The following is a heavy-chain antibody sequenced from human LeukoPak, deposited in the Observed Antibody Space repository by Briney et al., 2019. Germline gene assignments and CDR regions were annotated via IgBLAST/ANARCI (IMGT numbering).Heavy chain of an antibody. D-gene: IGHD3-10*01. CDR3: ARGLFGELNWFDP. CDR1: GGSISSGGYS. J-gene: IGHJ5*02. V-gene: IGHV4-30-2*01. Sequence: SETLSLTCAVSGGSISSGGYSWSWIRQPPGEGLEWIGYIYHSGSTYYNPSLKSRVTISVDRSKNRFSLKLSSVTAADTAVYYCARGLFGELNWFDPWGQGTLVTVSS. CDR2: IYHSGST.